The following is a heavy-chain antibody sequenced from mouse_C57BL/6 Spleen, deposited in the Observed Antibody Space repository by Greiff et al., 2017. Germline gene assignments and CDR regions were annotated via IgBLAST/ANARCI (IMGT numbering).Heavy chain of an antibody. J-gene: IGHJ4*01. CDR1: GYTFTSYW. CDR3: ARQLRPYYAMDY. CDR2: IDPSDSYT. Sequence: QVQLQQPGAELVMPGASVKLSCKASGYTFTSYWMHWVKQRPGQGLEWIGEIDPSDSYTNYNQKFKGKSTLTVDKSSSTAYMQLSSLTSEDSAVYYCARQLRPYYAMDYWGPGTSVTVSS. V-gene: IGHV1-69*01. D-gene: IGHD3-2*02.